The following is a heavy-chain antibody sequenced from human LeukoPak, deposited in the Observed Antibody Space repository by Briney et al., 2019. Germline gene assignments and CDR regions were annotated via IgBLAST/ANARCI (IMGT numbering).Heavy chain of an antibody. V-gene: IGHV4-34*01. Sequence: SETLSLTCAVYGGSFSGYYWSWIRQPPGKGLEWIGEINHSGSTNYNPSLKSRVTISVDTSKNQFSLKLSSVTAADTAVYYCARHGSSGCYLFDYWGQGTLVTVSS. CDR3: ARHGSSGCYLFDY. CDR1: GGSFSGYY. J-gene: IGHJ4*02. CDR2: INHSGST. D-gene: IGHD6-19*01.